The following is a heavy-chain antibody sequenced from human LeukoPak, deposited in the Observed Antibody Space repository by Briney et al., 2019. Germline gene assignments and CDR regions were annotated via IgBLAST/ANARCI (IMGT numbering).Heavy chain of an antibody. V-gene: IGHV4-39*07. CDR3: ARVGRYGSGWYVSNY. CDR1: GGSISSGSYY. CDR2: INHSGST. Sequence: SSQTLSLTCTVSGGSISSGSYYWSWIRQPPGKGLEWIGEINHSGSTNYNPSLKSRVTISVDTSKNQFSLKLSSVTAADTAVYYCARVGRYGSGWYVSNYWGQGTLVTVSS. J-gene: IGHJ4*02. D-gene: IGHD6-19*01.